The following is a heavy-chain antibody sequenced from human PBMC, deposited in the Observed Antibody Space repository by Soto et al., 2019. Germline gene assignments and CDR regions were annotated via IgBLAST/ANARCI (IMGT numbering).Heavy chain of an antibody. J-gene: IGHJ2*01. CDR2: IYYSGST. D-gene: IGHD3-10*01. V-gene: IGHV4-59*08. CDR3: ARLRGSGSPWYFDL. Sequence: QVQLQESGPGLVKPSETLSLTCTVSGGSISRYFWSWIRQPPGKGLEWIGYIYYSGSTNYNPSLNSRVTISKDTSKNHFSLNLSSVTAADTAVYYCARLRGSGSPWYFDLWGRGTLVTVSS. CDR1: GGSISRYF.